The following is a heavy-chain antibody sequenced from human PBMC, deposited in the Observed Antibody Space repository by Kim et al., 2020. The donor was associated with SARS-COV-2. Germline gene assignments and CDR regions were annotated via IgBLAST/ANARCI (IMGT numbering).Heavy chain of an antibody. CDR3: ARVLRFLGGYFDY. Sequence: SETLSLTCTVSGGSISSGGYYWSWIRQHPGKGLEWIGYIYYSGSTYYNPSLKSRVTISVDTSKNQFSLKLSSVTAADTAVYYCARVLRFLGGYFDYWGQGTLVTVSS. CDR1: GGSISSGGYY. V-gene: IGHV4-31*03. J-gene: IGHJ4*02. CDR2: IYYSGST. D-gene: IGHD3-3*01.